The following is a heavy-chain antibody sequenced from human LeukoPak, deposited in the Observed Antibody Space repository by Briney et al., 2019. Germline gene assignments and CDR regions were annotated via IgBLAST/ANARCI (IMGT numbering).Heavy chain of an antibody. V-gene: IGHV4-34*12. CDR2: IIHSGST. CDR3: ATYYESSGYRLDY. Sequence: GSLRLSCAASGFTFNTYTMNWVRQPPGKGLEWIGEIIHSGSTNYNPSLKSRVTMSIDNSKNQFSLELISVTATDTAVYYCATYYESSGYRLDYWGQGTLVTVSS. D-gene: IGHD3-22*01. CDR1: GFTFNTYT. J-gene: IGHJ4*02.